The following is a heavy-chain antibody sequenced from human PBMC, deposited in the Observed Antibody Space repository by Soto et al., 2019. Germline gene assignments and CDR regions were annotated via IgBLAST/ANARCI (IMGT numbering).Heavy chain of an antibody. J-gene: IGHJ4*02. CDR2: INSDGSRT. V-gene: IGHV3-74*01. D-gene: IGHD1-26*01. CDR1: GFTLSSYW. CDR3: ARGLLRESYYTLGF. Sequence: EVQLVESGGGLVQHGGSLRLSCAASGFTLSSYWMHWVRQAPGKGLVWVSRINSDGSRTNYADSVKGRFTISRDNAKNTLYLQMNSLRAEDTALYFCARGLLRESYYTLGFWGQGTVVTVSS.